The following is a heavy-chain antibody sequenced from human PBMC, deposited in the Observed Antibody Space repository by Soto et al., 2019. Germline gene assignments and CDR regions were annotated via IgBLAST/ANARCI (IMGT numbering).Heavy chain of an antibody. CDR2: INPNSGGT. J-gene: IGHJ1*01. V-gene: IGHV1-2*04. Sequence: QVQLVQSGAEVKKPGASVKVSCKASGYTFTGYYMHWVRQAPGQGLEWMGWINPNSGGTNYAQKFQGWVTMTRDTSISTAYMELSRLRSDDTAVYYCARVDSSSWRRKEYFQHWGQGTLVTVSS. D-gene: IGHD6-13*01. CDR1: GYTFTGYY. CDR3: ARVDSSSWRRKEYFQH.